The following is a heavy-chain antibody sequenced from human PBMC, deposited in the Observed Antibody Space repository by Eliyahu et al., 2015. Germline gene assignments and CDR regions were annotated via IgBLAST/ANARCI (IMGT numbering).Heavy chain of an antibody. V-gene: IGHV3-53*04. D-gene: IGHD4-11*01. J-gene: IGHJ2*01. CDR2: IFSDGTT. CDR3: ARRNNDYLGWYFDL. CDR1: GFTVSDYH. Sequence: EVQLVESGGELVQPGGSLRLSXAASGFTVSDYHMSWVRQSPGKGLEWVSAIFSDGTTHYPDSVKGRFTISRHNSYNTLYLQMNSLRAEDTALYFCARRNNDYLGWYFDLWGRGTLVTVSS.